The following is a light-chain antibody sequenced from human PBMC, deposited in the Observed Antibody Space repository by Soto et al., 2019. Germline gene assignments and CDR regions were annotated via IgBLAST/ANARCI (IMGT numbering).Light chain of an antibody. J-gene: IGLJ2*01. V-gene: IGLV2-14*01. Sequence: QSALTQPASMSGSPGQSITISCTGTSSDVGGYNYVSWYQQHPGKAPKLMIYEVSNRPSGVSNRFSGSKSGNTASLTISGLQAEDEADYYCSSYTSSSTRGVFGGGTKLTVL. CDR1: SSDVGGYNY. CDR3: SSYTSSSTRGV. CDR2: EVS.